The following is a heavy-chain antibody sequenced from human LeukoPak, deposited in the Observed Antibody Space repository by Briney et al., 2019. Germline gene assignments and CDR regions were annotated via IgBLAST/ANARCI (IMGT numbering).Heavy chain of an antibody. CDR2: INHSGST. CDR3: ARAKTFWSGYYQYYFDY. Sequence: SETLSLTCAVYGGSFSGYYWSWIRQPPGKGLEWIGEINHSGSTNYNPSLKSRVTISVDTSKNQFSLKLSSVAAADTAVYYCARAKTFWSGYYQYYFDYWGQGTLVTVSS. D-gene: IGHD3-3*01. CDR1: GGSFSGYY. J-gene: IGHJ4*02. V-gene: IGHV4-34*01.